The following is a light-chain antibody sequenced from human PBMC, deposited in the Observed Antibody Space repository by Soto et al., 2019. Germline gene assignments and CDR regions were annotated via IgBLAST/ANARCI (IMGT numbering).Light chain of an antibody. Sequence: EIVLKQSPGTLSFSPGERATLSCTASQSLSSNFLAWYQQKPGQAPRLLIHGASTRAAGVPVRFSGSGSETEFTLTIRSLQSEDFALYYCHQYNNWPWTFGQRTKVDIK. V-gene: IGKV3-15*01. CDR2: GAS. CDR3: HQYNNWPWT. J-gene: IGKJ1*01. CDR1: QSLSSN.